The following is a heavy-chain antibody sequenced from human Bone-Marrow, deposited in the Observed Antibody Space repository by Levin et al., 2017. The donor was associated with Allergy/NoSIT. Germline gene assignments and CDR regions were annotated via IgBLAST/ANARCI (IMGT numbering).Heavy chain of an antibody. D-gene: IGHD3-10*01. CDR3: ARAIPEQGSPPDYFDY. CDR2: VNPNSGDT. J-gene: IGHJ4*02. Sequence: VASVKVSCKASGYTFTGYYMQWVRQAPGQGLEWLGRVNPNSGDTNYAPKFQGRVTMTRDTSISTAYMELSRLTSDDTAVYYCARAIPEQGSPPDYFDYWGQGTLVTVSS. CDR1: GYTFTGYY. V-gene: IGHV1-2*06.